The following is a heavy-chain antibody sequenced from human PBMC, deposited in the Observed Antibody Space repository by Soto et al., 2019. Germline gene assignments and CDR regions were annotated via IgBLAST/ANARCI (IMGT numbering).Heavy chain of an antibody. CDR3: AREPIEYSSSSTVHYFDY. Sequence: QVQLVQSGAEVKKPGSSVKVSCKASGGTFSSYAISWVRQAPGQGLEWMGGIIPIFGTANYAQKFQGRVKITADESESTAYMELSSLRSKDTAVYYWAREPIEYSSSSTVHYFDYWGQGTLVTVSS. V-gene: IGHV1-69*01. J-gene: IGHJ4*02. CDR2: IIPIFGTA. D-gene: IGHD6-6*01. CDR1: GGTFSSYA.